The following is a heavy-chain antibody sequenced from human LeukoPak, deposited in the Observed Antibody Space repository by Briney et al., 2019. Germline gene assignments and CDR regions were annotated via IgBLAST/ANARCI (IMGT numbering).Heavy chain of an antibody. CDR1: GDSISSYY. J-gene: IGHJ5*02. CDR2: IYTSGST. V-gene: IGHV4-4*09. CDR3: ARHRVLPLRSDNWFDP. Sequence: PSDTLSLTCTVSGDSISSYYCSWIRQPPGKGLEGIGYIYTSGSTNYNPSLKSRVTISVDTSKNQFSLKLTSVTAADTAVYYCARHRVLPLRSDNWFDPWGQGTLVTVSS.